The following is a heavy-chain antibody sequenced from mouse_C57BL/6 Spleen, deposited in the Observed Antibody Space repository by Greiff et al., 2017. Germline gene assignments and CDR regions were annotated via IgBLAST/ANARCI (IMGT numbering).Heavy chain of an antibody. CDR1: GFTFSDYG. V-gene: IGHV5-17*01. CDR3: ARLMITTLYYYAMDY. Sequence: VQLKESGGGLVKPGGSLKLSCAASGFTFSDYGMHWVRQAPEKGLEWVAYISSGSSTIYYADTVKGRFTISSDNAKNTLFLQMTSLRSEDTAMYYCARLMITTLYYYAMDYWGQGTSVTVSS. D-gene: IGHD2-4*01. J-gene: IGHJ4*01. CDR2: ISSGSSTI.